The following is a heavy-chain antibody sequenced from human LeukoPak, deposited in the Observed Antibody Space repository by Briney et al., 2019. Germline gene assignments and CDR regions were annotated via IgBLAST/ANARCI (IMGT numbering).Heavy chain of an antibody. Sequence: PGGSLRLSXAASGFTFSSYSMNWVRQPPGKGLEWIGEINHSGSTNYNPSLKSRVTISVDTSKNQFSLKLSSVTAADTAVYYCARIYDSSGYYHYSPDAFDIWGQGTMVTVSS. CDR3: ARIYDSSGYYHYSPDAFDI. D-gene: IGHD3-22*01. CDR2: INHSGST. J-gene: IGHJ3*02. CDR1: GFTFSSYS. V-gene: IGHV4-34*01.